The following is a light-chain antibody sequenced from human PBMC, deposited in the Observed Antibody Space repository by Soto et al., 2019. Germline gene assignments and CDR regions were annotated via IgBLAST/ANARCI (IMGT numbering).Light chain of an antibody. J-gene: IGLJ1*01. CDR3: AAWDDSLSAFYV. V-gene: IGLV1-47*01. Sequence: QSVLTQPPSASGTPGQRVTISCSGSSSNIGSNYVYWYQQLPGTAPKLLIYRNNQRPSGVPDRFSGSTSGNSASLAISGLRSEDEADYYCAAWDDSLSAFYVFGTGTKLTVL. CDR2: RNN. CDR1: SSNIGSNY.